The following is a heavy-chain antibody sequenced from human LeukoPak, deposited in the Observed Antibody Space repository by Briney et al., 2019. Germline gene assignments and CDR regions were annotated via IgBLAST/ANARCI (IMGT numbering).Heavy chain of an antibody. CDR3: AAGWGIGAFDF. V-gene: IGHV4-59*03. CDR1: GGSISSYY. CDR2: VYYTGNT. D-gene: IGHD7-27*01. Sequence: SETLSLTCNVSGGSISSYYWSWIRQPPGKGLEWIGFVYYTGNTNYSPSLKSRVSISLETSKNRFSLKVTSVTAADTAVYYCAAGWGIGAFDFWGQGTLVTVAS. J-gene: IGHJ3*01.